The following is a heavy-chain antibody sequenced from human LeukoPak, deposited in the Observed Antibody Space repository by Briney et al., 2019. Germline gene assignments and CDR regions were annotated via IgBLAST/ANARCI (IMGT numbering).Heavy chain of an antibody. CDR1: GFSFSTYA. J-gene: IGHJ5*02. D-gene: IGHD3-10*01. Sequence: GGSLRLSCAASGFSFSTYAMTWVRQAPGKGLEWVSTITGSGGSSYYADSVKGRFTISRDNSKNTLYVQMNSLRAEDTAVYYCAKGVGVYTNWFDPWGQGTLVTVSS. CDR3: AKGVGVYTNWFDP. CDR2: ITGSGGSS. V-gene: IGHV3-23*01.